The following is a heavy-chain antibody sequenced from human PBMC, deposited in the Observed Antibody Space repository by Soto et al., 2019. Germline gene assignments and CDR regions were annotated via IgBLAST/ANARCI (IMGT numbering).Heavy chain of an antibody. Sequence: ASVKVSCKASGGTFSSYTISWVRQAPGQGLEWMGRIIPILGIANYAQKFQGRVTITADKSTSTAYMELSSLRSEDTAVYYCARGDQIKVCSSTSCQPVSGMDVWGQGTTVTVSS. V-gene: IGHV1-69*02. CDR2: IIPILGIA. CDR3: ARGDQIKVCSSTSCQPVSGMDV. D-gene: IGHD2-2*01. J-gene: IGHJ6*02. CDR1: GGTFSSYT.